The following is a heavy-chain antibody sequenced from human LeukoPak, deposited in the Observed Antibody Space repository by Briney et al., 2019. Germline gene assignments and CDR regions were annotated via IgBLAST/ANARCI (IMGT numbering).Heavy chain of an antibody. J-gene: IGHJ4*02. Sequence: GASVKVSCKASGYTFTSYHINWVRQATGQGLEWVGWMNPNNSDIGYAQKFQGRVTMTRNTSKGTAYMELSSLRSEDTAIYYCVRVPPGTTIYAYWGQGTLVTVSS. V-gene: IGHV1-8*01. CDR1: GYTFTSYH. CDR3: VRVPPGTTIYAY. D-gene: IGHD1-14*01. CDR2: MNPNNSDI.